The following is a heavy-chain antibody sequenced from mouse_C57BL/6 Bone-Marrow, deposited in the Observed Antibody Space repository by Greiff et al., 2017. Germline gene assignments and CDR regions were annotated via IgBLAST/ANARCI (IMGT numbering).Heavy chain of an antibody. V-gene: IGHV1-50*01. CDR3: ARGGNGYGGFAY. D-gene: IGHD2-2*01. CDR1: GYTFTSYW. CDR2: IDPSDSYT. J-gene: IGHJ3*01. Sequence: QVQLQQPGAELVKPGASVKLSCKASGYTFTSYWMQWVKQRPGQGLEWIGEIDPSDSYTNYNQKFKGKATLTVDTSSSTAYMQLSSLTSEDSAVSYCARGGNGYGGFAYWGQGTLVTVSA.